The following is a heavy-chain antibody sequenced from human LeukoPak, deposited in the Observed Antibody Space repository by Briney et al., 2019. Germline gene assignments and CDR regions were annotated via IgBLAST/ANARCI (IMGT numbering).Heavy chain of an antibody. V-gene: IGHV3-30*02. J-gene: IGHJ4*02. Sequence: GGSLRLSCAASGFTFSSYAMSWVRQAPGKGLEWVAFIRYDGSNKYYADSVKGRFTISRDNSKNTLYLQMNSLRAEDTAVYYCAKAALPLGYCSGGSCQNDYWGQGTLVTVSS. CDR3: AKAALPLGYCSGGSCQNDY. D-gene: IGHD2-15*01. CDR1: GFTFSSYA. CDR2: IRYDGSNK.